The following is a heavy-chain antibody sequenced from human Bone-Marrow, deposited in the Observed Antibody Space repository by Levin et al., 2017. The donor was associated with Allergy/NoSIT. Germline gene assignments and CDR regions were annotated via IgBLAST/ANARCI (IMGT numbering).Heavy chain of an antibody. V-gene: IGHV1-8*01. Sequence: EASVKVSCKASGYTFTSYDINWVRQATGQGLEWMGWMNPNSGNTGYAQKFQGRVTMTRNTSISTAYMELSSLRSEDTAVYYCARGLIITGTTSVPFALWGQGTLVTVSS. CDR1: GYTFTSYD. D-gene: IGHD1-7*01. J-gene: IGHJ4*02. CDR2: MNPNSGNT. CDR3: ARGLIITGTTSVPFAL.